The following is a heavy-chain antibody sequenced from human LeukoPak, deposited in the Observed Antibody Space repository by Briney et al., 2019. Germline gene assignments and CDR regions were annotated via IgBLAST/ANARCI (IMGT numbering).Heavy chain of an antibody. J-gene: IGHJ4*02. V-gene: IGHV4-38-2*01. D-gene: IGHD6-6*01. CDR2: IYHSGST. CDR3: ARLGIAARPFDY. Sequence: SETLSLTCAVSGYSISSGYCWGWIRQPPGKGLEWIGSIYHSGSTYYNPSLKSRVTISVDTSKNQFSLKLSSVTAADTAVYYCARLGIAARPFDYWGQGTLVTVSS. CDR1: GYSISSGYC.